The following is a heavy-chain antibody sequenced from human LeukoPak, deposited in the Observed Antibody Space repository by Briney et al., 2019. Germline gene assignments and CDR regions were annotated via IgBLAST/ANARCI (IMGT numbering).Heavy chain of an antibody. CDR3: ARGDRPVKYYYDSSGTHDY. CDR2: IRYDGTNT. J-gene: IGHJ4*02. Sequence: PGGSLRLSCAASGFSFRNFGMNWVRQAPGKGLEWVAFIRYDGTNTYHVNSVKGRFTISRDNSKNTMFLQMNSLRADDTAVYYCARGDRPVKYYYDSSGTHDYWGQGTLVTVSS. D-gene: IGHD3-22*01. CDR1: GFSFRNFG. V-gene: IGHV3-30*02.